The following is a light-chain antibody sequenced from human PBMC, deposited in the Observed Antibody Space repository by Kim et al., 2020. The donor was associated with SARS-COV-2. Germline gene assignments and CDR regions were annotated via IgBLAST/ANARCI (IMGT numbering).Light chain of an antibody. CDR3: QQRSNWPRT. CDR1: QSISSY. J-gene: IGKJ1*01. V-gene: IGKV3-11*01. CDR2: DAS. Sequence: LSPGERATLSCRASQSISSYLAWYQQKSGQAPRLLIYDASKRATGIPARFSGSGSGTDFILTISRLEPEDFAVYYCQQRSNWPRTFGQGTKVEIK.